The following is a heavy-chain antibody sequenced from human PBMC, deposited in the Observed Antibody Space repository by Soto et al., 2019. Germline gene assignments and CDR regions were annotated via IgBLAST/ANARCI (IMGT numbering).Heavy chain of an antibody. J-gene: IGHJ4*02. CDR2: ISAYNGNT. CDR3: ARSTPYDILTPYGIDY. V-gene: IGHV1-18*01. CDR1: GYTFTSYG. Sequence: ASVKVSCKASGYTFTSYGISWVRQAPGQGLEGMGWISAYNGNTNDAQKHQGRVTMTKDSSTSTAYMELRSLRSDDTAVYYCARSTPYDILTPYGIDYWGQGTLVTVSS. D-gene: IGHD3-9*01.